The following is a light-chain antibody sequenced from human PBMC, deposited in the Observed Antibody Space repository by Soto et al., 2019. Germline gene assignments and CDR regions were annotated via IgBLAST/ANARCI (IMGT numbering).Light chain of an antibody. CDR3: SSYTSSSTLV. CDR2: GVS. CDR1: SSDVGGYNY. V-gene: IGLV2-14*01. J-gene: IGLJ1*01. Sequence: QSALTQPASVSGSPGQSITISCTGTSSDVGGYNYVSWYQQHPGKAPKLMIYGVSSRPSGVSNRFSGSKSGNTASLTISGLQAEDEADFYCSSYTSSSTLVFGTATKLTVL.